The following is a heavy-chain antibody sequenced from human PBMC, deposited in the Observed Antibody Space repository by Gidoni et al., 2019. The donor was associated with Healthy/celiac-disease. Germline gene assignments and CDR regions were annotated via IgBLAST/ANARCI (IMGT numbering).Heavy chain of an antibody. V-gene: IGHV4-34*01. D-gene: IGHD5-12*01. CDR2: INHSGST. Sequence: QVQLQQWGAGLLKPSETLSLTCAVYGGSFSGYYWSWIRQPPGKGLEWIGEINHSGSTNYNPSLKSRVTISVDTSKNQFSLKLSSVTAADTAVYYCARWGRGYDFAYYYYYYGMDVWGQGTTVTVSS. J-gene: IGHJ6*02. CDR3: ARWGRGYDFAYYYYYYGMDV. CDR1: GGSFSGYY.